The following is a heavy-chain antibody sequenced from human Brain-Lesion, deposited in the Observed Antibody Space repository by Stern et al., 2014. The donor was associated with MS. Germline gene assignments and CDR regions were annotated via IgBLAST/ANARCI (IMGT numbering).Heavy chain of an antibody. CDR1: GYIFTGYY. V-gene: IGHV1-2*02. Sequence: QVQLMQSGAEVKKPGASVKVSCKTSGYIFTGYYIHWVRQAPGQGLEWMAWIHPNTGGTKYAQKFQGRVTMSRDTSISTAYVELSSLTSDDTAVYYCARDQRGITIFGVVTDYYYLGMDVWGQGTTGTVSS. CDR3: ARDQRGITIFGVVTDYYYLGMDV. D-gene: IGHD3-3*01. J-gene: IGHJ6*02. CDR2: IHPNTGGT.